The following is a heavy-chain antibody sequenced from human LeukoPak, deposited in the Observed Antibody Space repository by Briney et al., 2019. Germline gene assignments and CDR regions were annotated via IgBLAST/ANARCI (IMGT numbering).Heavy chain of an antibody. Sequence: PGGSLRLSCAASGFTFSSYGMHWVRQAPGKGLEWVAFLSYDGSNKYYADSVKGRFTISRDDSKNTLYLQMNSLRAEDTAVYYCAKRPEGDDFWGQGTLVTVSS. CDR1: GFTFSSYG. CDR2: LSYDGSNK. CDR3: AKRPEGDDF. J-gene: IGHJ4*02. D-gene: IGHD1-14*01. V-gene: IGHV3-30*18.